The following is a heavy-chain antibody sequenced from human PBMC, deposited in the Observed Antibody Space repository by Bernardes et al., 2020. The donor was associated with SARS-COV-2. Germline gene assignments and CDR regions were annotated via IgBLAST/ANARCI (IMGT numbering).Heavy chain of an antibody. CDR1: GFTFSSYS. J-gene: IGHJ6*02. Sequence: GGSLRLSCAASGFTFSSYSMNWVRQAPGKGLEWVSYISGSSSTIYYADSVKGRFTISRDNAKNSLYLQMNSLRAEDTAVYYCARIRYCTNGVCSGGMDVWVQGTTVTISS. D-gene: IGHD2-8*01. CDR2: ISGSSSTI. CDR3: ARIRYCTNGVCSGGMDV. V-gene: IGHV3-48*01.